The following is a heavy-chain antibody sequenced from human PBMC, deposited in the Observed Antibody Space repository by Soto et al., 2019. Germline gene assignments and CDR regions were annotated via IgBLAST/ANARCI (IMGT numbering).Heavy chain of an antibody. V-gene: IGHV3-15*07. J-gene: IGHJ4*01. D-gene: IGHD3-22*01. Sequence: GGSLRLSCAASGFTFSNAWINWVRQAPGKGLEWVGRIKSKTDGGTPDYAAPVKGGFAISRDDSKNMVYLQMNSLKTEDTGLYYCTTDSYSSIIVVRFDYWGHGPLFTLSS. CDR2: IKSKTDGGTP. CDR1: GFTFSNAW. CDR3: TTDSYSSIIVVRFDY.